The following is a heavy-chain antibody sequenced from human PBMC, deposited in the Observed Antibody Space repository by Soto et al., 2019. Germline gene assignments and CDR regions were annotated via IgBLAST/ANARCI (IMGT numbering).Heavy chain of an antibody. CDR2: IYYTGAA. D-gene: IGHD6-13*01. CDR3: ASGTFSSISFDF. CDR1: GDSITTGGFY. V-gene: IGHV4-31*03. J-gene: IGHJ4*02. Sequence: QVQLQESGPGVVRSSETLTLTCSVSGDSITTGGFYWSWARLLPGKGLQWLGYIYYTGAAYYNPALQSRVTISLDTSENQFSLKITSLTAADSAVYYCASGTFSSISFDFWGPGRLVTVS.